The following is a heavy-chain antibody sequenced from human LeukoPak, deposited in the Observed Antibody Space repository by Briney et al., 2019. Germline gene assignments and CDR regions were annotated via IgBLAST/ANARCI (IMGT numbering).Heavy chain of an antibody. D-gene: IGHD3-22*01. CDR3: TTDAKPVVVITPGFDY. V-gene: IGHV3-15*01. Sequence: PGGSLRLSCAASGFTFSSYSMNWVRQAPGKGLEWVGRIKSKTDGGTTDYAAPVKGRFTISRDDSKNTLYLQMNSLKTEDTAVYYCTTDAKPVVVITPGFDYWGQGTLVTVSS. CDR2: IKSKTDGGTT. CDR1: GFTFSSYS. J-gene: IGHJ4*02.